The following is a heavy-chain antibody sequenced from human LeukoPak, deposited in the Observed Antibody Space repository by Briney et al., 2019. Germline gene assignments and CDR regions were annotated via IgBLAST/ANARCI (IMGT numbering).Heavy chain of an antibody. D-gene: IGHD6-13*01. CDR1: GFTFGDYA. CDR2: IRSKAYGGTT. V-gene: IGHV3-49*04. Sequence: GGSLRLSCTASGFTFGDYAMSWVRQAPGKGLEWVGFIRSKAYGGTTEYAASVKGRFTISRDDSKSIAYLQMNSLKTEDTAVYYCTRDPSIAAAGPYYYYYMDVWGKGTTVTVSS. J-gene: IGHJ6*03. CDR3: TRDPSIAAAGPYYYYYMDV.